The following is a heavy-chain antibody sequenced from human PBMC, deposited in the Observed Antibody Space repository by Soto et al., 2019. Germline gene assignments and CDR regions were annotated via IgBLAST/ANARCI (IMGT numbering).Heavy chain of an antibody. V-gene: IGHV3-23*01. CDR1: GFNFSSYA. Sequence: SLRLSCAASGFNFSSYAMSWVRQAPGKGLEWVSGLTGSGSATYYAASVEGRFTISRDNSKKTLYLQMNSLRAEDTAVYYCAKGYRWNPGGPDYWGQGTPVTVSS. CDR3: AKGYRWNPGGPDY. J-gene: IGHJ4*02. CDR2: LTGSGSAT. D-gene: IGHD1-1*01.